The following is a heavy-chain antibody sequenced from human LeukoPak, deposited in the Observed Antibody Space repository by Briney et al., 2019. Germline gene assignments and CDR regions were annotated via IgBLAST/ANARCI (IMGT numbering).Heavy chain of an antibody. V-gene: IGHV3-30-3*01. CDR1: GSTFSSYA. J-gene: IGHJ4*02. Sequence: GGSLRLSCAASGSTFSSYAMHWVRQAPGKGLEWVAVISYDGSNKYYADSVKGRFTISRDNSKNTLYLQMNSLRAEDTAVYYCARDLNPTRIMASSWPLDYWGQGTLVTVSS. CDR2: ISYDGSNK. CDR3: ARDLNPTRIMASSWPLDY. D-gene: IGHD6-13*01.